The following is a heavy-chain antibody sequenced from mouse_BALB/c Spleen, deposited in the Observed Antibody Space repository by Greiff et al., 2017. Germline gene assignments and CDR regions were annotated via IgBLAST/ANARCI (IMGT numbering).Heavy chain of an antibody. D-gene: IGHD2-4*01. J-gene: IGHJ3*01. CDR2: LWGDGST. CDR3: ATDDSRFAY. V-gene: IGHV2-6-7*01. Sequence: VKLMESGPGRVAPSQSLSITCTVSGLSLTGSGVNWVRQPRGKGLGGLGMLWGDGSTDYNSALKSRLSISKDNSKSQVFLKMHSLQTAATDRYSRATDDSRFAYWGQGTLVTVSA. CDR1: GLSLTGSG.